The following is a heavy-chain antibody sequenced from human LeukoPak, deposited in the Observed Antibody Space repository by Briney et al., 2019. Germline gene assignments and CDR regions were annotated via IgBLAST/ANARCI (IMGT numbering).Heavy chain of an antibody. CDR2: IRSKTYGGTI. Sequence: PGRSLRLSCTTSGFTFGDYGLSWFRQGPGKGLQWVGFIRSKTYGGTIEYAASVKGRFTISRDDPKSIAYLQMNSLKTEDTAVYYCARAPYYDFILDYWGQGTLVTVSS. CDR3: ARAPYYDFILDY. J-gene: IGHJ4*02. V-gene: IGHV3-49*03. D-gene: IGHD3-3*01. CDR1: GFTFGDYG.